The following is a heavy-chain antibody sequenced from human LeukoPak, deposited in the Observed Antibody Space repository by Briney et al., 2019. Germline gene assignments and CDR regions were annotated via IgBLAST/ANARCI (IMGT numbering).Heavy chain of an antibody. CDR3: AKGPVAEWLLFFDI. CDR1: GGTFSSYA. J-gene: IGHJ3*02. D-gene: IGHD3-3*01. CDR2: IIPIFGTA. Sequence: ASVKVSCKASGGTFSSYAISWVRQAPGQGLEWMGGIIPIFGTANYAQKFQGRVTITADESTSTAYMELSSLRSEDTAVYYCAKGPVAEWLLFFDIWRQGPMVTVSS. V-gene: IGHV1-69*13.